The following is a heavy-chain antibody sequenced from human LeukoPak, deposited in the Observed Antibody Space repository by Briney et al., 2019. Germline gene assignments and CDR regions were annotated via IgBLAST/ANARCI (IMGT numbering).Heavy chain of an antibody. V-gene: IGHV6-1*01. J-gene: IGHJ6*03. D-gene: IGHD2-2*01. CDR1: GVTVCSYRSG. Sequence: PSETLSLTCAISGVTVCSYRSGWDRQSPSPGLDLDWLVRTYYKSRGYVDYATSVKDRITIHPDTYKNQFSMPLNSVTSEDAAVYSCAQSYSVRLGPESYLYFYVDVWGKGTTITVSS. CDR2: TYYKSRGYV. CDR3: AQSYSVRLGPESYLYFYVDV.